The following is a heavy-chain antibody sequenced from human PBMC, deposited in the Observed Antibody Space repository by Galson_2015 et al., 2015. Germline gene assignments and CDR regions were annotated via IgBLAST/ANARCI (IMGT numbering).Heavy chain of an antibody. CDR1: SYY. D-gene: IGHD7-27*01. V-gene: IGHV4-39*01. Sequence: SYYWSWIRQPPGKGLEWIGSIYYSGSTYYNPSLKSRVTISVDTSKNQFSLKLSSVTAADTAVYYCASKLGPYWYFDLWGRGTLVTVSS. J-gene: IGHJ2*01. CDR2: IYYSGST. CDR3: ASKLGPYWYFDL.